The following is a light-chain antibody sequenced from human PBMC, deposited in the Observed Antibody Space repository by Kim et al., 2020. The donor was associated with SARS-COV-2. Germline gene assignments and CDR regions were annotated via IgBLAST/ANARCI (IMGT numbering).Light chain of an antibody. CDR1: TSNIGGNT. CDR3: PAWDDSLPGVV. Sequence: ELTQPPSASGTPGQRVTISCSGRTSNIGGNTVNWYQQLPGTTPKLLISGNNERPPGVPYRFSGSRSGTSASLSISGLQSEDAADYHCPAWDDSLPGVVFGGGAQLTVL. CDR2: GNN. V-gene: IGLV1-44*01. J-gene: IGLJ2*01.